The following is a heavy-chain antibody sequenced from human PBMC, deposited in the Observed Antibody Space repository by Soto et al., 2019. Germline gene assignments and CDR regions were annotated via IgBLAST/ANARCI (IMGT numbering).Heavy chain of an antibody. V-gene: IGHV1-46*01. CDR2: IDPSGGIT. CDR3: AKDSMSSGTNYWYHFDS. D-gene: IGHD3-10*01. J-gene: IGHJ4*02. CDR1: GYSFTNFH. Sequence: ASVKVSCKASGYSFTNFHIHRVRQAPGQGLEWMGMIDPSGGITRDAQRLQGRITMTRDASTSTVYMELNSLRAEDTALYYCAKDSMSSGTNYWYHFDSWGQGTLVTVSS.